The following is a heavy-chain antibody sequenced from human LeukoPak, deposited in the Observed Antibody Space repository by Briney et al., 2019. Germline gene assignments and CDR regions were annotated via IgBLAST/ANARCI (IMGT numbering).Heavy chain of an antibody. J-gene: IGHJ3*02. Sequence: SETLSLTCTVSGGSISSYYWSWIRQPPGKGLEWIGYIYYSGSTNYNPSLKSRVTISVDTSKNQFSLKLSSVTAADTAVYYCARVGHQEDAFDIWGQGTMVTVSS. CDR3: ARVGHQEDAFDI. V-gene: IGHV4-59*01. CDR1: GGSISSYY. CDR2: IYYSGST.